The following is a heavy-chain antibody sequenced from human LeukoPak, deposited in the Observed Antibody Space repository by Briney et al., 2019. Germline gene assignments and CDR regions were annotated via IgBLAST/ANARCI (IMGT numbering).Heavy chain of an antibody. J-gene: IGHJ6*03. CDR3: ARSGDCSGGSCPLYYYMDV. CDR1: GGTFSSYA. Sequence: SVKVSCKASGGTFSSYAISWVRQAPGQGLEWMGGIIPIFGTANYAQKFQGRVTITADKSTSTAYMELSSLRSEDTAVYYCARSGDCSGGSCPLYYYMDVWGKGTTVTVSS. D-gene: IGHD2-15*01. CDR2: IIPIFGTA. V-gene: IGHV1-69*06.